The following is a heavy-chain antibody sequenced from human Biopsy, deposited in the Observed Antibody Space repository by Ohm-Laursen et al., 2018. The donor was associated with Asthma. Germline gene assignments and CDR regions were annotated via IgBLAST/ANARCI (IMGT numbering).Heavy chain of an antibody. CDR1: GGSISRGGYS. D-gene: IGHD5-24*01. CDR2: IYHSGST. V-gene: IGHV4-30-2*01. CDR3: ARVKDGYNFDY. J-gene: IGHJ4*02. Sequence: TLSLTWAVSGGSISRGGYSWSWIRQPPGKGLEWIGYIYHSGSTYYNPSLKSRVTISVDRSKNQFSLKLSSVTAADTAVYYCARVKDGYNFDYWGQGTLVTVSS.